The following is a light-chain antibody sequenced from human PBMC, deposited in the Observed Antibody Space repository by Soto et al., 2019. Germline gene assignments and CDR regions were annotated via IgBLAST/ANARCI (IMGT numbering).Light chain of an antibody. V-gene: IGLV2-14*03. J-gene: IGLJ1*01. Sequence: QSVLTQPASVSGSPGQSITISCTGTSSDIGAYNYVSWYQQLPGKAPKVMIYDVSNRPSGVSDRFSGSKSAKMASLTISGLQPEDEADYYCSSYTTASTYVFGTGTKVTAL. CDR3: SSYTTASTYV. CDR2: DVS. CDR1: SSDIGAYNY.